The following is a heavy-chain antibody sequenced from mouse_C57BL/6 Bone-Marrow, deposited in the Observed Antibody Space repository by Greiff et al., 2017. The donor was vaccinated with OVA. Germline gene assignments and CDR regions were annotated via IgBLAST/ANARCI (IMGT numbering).Heavy chain of an antibody. CDR1: GFTFSSYA. CDR3: AIYYDYDGWYFDV. CDR2: ISDGGSYT. J-gene: IGHJ1*03. D-gene: IGHD2-4*01. Sequence: EVMLVESGGGLVKPGGSLKLSCAASGFTFSSYAMSWVRQTPEKRLEWVATISDGGSYTYYPDNVKGRFTISRDNAKNNLYLQMSHLKSEDTAMYYCAIYYDYDGWYFDVWGTGTTVTVSS. V-gene: IGHV5-4*03.